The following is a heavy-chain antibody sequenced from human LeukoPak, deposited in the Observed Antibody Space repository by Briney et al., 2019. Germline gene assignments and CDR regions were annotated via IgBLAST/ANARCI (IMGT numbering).Heavy chain of an antibody. CDR1: GYTFTSYH. J-gene: IGHJ5*02. CDR2: INCKSGGT. V-gene: IGHV1-2*06. D-gene: IGHD4/OR15-4a*01. CDR3: ARGPIATEGPRRPNYFDP. Sequence: ASVKVSCKASGYTFTSYHLHWVRQAPGQGLEWMGRINCKSGGTNYGQNFQGRVTMTRDTSISTAYMELSRLRSDDTAVYYCARGPIATEGPRRPNYFDPWGQGTLVTVSS.